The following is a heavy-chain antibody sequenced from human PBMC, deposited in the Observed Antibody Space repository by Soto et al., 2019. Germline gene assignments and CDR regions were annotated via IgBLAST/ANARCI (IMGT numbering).Heavy chain of an antibody. CDR1: GGSFTGNY. J-gene: IGHJ6*02. CDR2: VNDSGST. V-gene: IGHV4-34*01. Sequence: SETLSLTCAVYGGSFTGNYRSWIRQPPGKGLEWIGEVNDSGSTNFNPSLKSRVTISVDTSKKQFTLKLTSVTAADTAVYYCATDSATSYFGMDVGGHGTTVTVSS. D-gene: IGHD1-26*01. CDR3: ATDSATSYFGMDV.